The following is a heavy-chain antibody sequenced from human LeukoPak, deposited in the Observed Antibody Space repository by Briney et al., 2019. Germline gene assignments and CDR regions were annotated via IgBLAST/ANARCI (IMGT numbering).Heavy chain of an antibody. V-gene: IGHV3-9*01. Sequence: QPGGSLRLSCAASGFTFTRYWMSWVRQAPGKGLEWVSGISWNSDNIGYGGSVKGRFSISRDNAKNSLYLQMNSLRVEDTALYYCAKGRRSGSFTDQFEYWGQGTLVTVSS. CDR2: ISWNSDNI. D-gene: IGHD3-10*01. CDR3: AKGRRSGSFTDQFEY. CDR1: GFTFTRYW. J-gene: IGHJ4*02.